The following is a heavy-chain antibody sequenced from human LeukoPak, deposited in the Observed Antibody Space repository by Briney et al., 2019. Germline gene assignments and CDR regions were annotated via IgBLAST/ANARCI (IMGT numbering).Heavy chain of an antibody. V-gene: IGHV3-7*01. J-gene: IGHJ4*02. CDR2: IKQDGSEK. CDR3: ARARFYFDY. Sequence: GGSLRLSCAASGFTFSTYCMTWVRRAPGKGLEWVANIKQDGSEKYYVDSVKGRFTISRDNAQNSLYLQMNSLRAEDTAVYYCARARFYFDYWGQGTLVTVSS. CDR1: GFTFSTYC.